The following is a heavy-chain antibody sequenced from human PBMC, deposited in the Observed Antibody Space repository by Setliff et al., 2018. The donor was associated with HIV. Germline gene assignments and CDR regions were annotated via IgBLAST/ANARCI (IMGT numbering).Heavy chain of an antibody. CDR3: AREYNYYSDSMCYSFFDY. CDR2: IDDSGTT. Sequence: SETLSLTCTVSGDSISNSYWSWIRQPPGKGLEWIGRIDDSGTTNYNPSLETRVTISIDTSKKQFSLKLSSVTAADTAIYFCAREYNYYSDSMCYSFFDYWCQGTLVTVSS. V-gene: IGHV4-59*01. D-gene: IGHD3-22*01. CDR1: GDSISNSY. J-gene: IGHJ4*02.